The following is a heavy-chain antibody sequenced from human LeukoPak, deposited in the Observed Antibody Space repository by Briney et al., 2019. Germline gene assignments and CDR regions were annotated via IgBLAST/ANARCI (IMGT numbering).Heavy chain of an antibody. Sequence: SETLSLTCTGSGGSISSYYWSWIRQPPGKGLEWIGYIYYSGSTNYNPSLKSRVTISVDTSKNQFSLKLSSVTAADTAVYYCAIYYYDSSGYYLPTDYWGQGTLVTVSS. J-gene: IGHJ4*02. D-gene: IGHD3-22*01. V-gene: IGHV4-59*01. CDR3: AIYYYDSSGYYLPTDY. CDR2: IYYSGST. CDR1: GGSISSYY.